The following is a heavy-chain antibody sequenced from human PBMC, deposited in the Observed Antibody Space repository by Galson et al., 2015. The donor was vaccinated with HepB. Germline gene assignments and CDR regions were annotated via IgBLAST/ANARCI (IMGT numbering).Heavy chain of an antibody. J-gene: IGHJ5*02. V-gene: IGHV3-21*01. CDR2: ISSSSSYI. CDR1: GFTFSSYS. D-gene: IGHD6-13*01. CDR3: ASIAAAGTGWFDP. Sequence: SLRLSCAASGFTFSSYSMNWVRQAPGKGLEWVSSISSSSSYIYYADSVKGRFTISRDNAKNSLYLQMNSLRAEDTAVYYCASIAAAGTGWFDPWGQGTLVTVSS.